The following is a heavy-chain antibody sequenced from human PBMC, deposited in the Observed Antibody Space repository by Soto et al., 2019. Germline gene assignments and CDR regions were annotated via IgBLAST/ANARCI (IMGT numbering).Heavy chain of an antibody. D-gene: IGHD2-15*01. CDR3: ARIGTCSGGSCPSDSDFDY. CDR1: GYTFTSYG. V-gene: IGHV1-18*01. CDR2: ISAYNGNT. Sequence: QVPLVQSGAEVKKPGASVKVSCKASGYTFTSYGISWVRQAPGQGLEWMGWISAYNGNTNYAQKLQGRVTMTTDTSTSTAYMELRSLRSDDTAVYYCARIGTCSGGSCPSDSDFDYWGQGTLVTVSS. J-gene: IGHJ4*02.